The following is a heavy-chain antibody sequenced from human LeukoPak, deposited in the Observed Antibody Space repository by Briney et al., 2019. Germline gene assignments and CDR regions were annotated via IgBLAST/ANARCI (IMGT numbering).Heavy chain of an antibody. D-gene: IGHD1-7*01. CDR1: GGSFSGYY. J-gene: IGHJ5*02. CDR3: ARDSGTTGEVKFDP. V-gene: IGHV4-34*01. Sequence: SETLSLTCAVYGGSFSGYYWSWIRQPPGKGLEWIGEINHSGSTNYNPSLKSRLTISVDTSKNQFSLKLRSVTAADTAVYYCARDSGTTGEVKFDPWGQGTLVTVSS. CDR2: INHSGST.